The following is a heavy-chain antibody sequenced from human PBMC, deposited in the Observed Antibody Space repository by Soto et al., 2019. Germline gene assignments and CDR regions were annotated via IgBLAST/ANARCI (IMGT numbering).Heavy chain of an antibody. V-gene: IGHV4-61*08. CDR1: GDSVSSGGYY. CDR3: ARGVNLSNGDYRGWDAFDI. CDR2: IYYSGST. D-gene: IGHD4-17*01. Sequence: SETLSLTCTVSGDSVSSGGYYWSWIRQPPGKGLEWIGYIYYSGSTNYNPSLKSRVTISVDTSKNQFSLKLSSVTAADTAVYYCARGVNLSNGDYRGWDAFDIWGQGTMVTVSS. J-gene: IGHJ3*02.